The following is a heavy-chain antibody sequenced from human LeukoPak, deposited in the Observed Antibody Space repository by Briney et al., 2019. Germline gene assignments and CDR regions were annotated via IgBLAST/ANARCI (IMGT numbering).Heavy chain of an antibody. J-gene: IGHJ6*02. V-gene: IGHV1-2*02. CDR2: HNPHSGGT. D-gene: IGHD2-15*01. CDR3: ARGLRIINGLDV. CDR1: GYTLRDYY. Sequence: EASVKVSCEASGYTLRDYYIYWVRQAPGQGLEWLGWHNPHSGGTNYAQKFQGRVTLTSDTSISTAYMELSPLTSDDTAIYYCARGLRIINGLDVWGQGTTVIVSS.